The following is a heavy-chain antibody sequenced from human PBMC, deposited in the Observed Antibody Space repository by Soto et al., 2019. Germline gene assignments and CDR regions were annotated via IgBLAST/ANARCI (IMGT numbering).Heavy chain of an antibody. J-gene: IGHJ6*02. Sequence: SETLSLTCTVSGDSISSGYYYWTWIRQPPGKGLEWIGSIYYSGSTYYAPSLKSRVAISVDTSKNRFSLRLSSVTAADAAVYYCARDRLGYCTRTSCYYGMDVWGQGTTVTGSS. V-gene: IGHV4-30-4*01. CDR1: GDSISSGYYY. CDR2: IYYSGST. CDR3: ARDRLGYCTRTSCYYGMDV. D-gene: IGHD2-8*01.